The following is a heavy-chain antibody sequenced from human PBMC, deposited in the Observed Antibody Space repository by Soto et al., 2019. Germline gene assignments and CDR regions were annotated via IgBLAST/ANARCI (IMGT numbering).Heavy chain of an antibody. CDR1: GGSISSGGYS. CDR3: ARVVGVDWSTGGDAFDI. J-gene: IGHJ3*02. D-gene: IGHD3-9*01. V-gene: IGHV4-30-2*01. CDR2: IYHSGST. Sequence: SETLSLTCAVSGGSISSGGYSWSWIRQPPGKGLEWIGYIYHSGSTYYNPSLKSRVTISVDRSKNQFSLKLSSVTAADTAVYYCARVVGVDWSTGGDAFDIWGQGTMVTVSS.